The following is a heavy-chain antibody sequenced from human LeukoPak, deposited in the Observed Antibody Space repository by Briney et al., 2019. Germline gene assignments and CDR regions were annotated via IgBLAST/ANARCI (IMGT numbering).Heavy chain of an antibody. Sequence: GASVKVSCKASGGTFSSYAISWVRQAPGQGLEWMGGIIPIFGTANYAQKFQGRVTITTDESTSTAYMELGSLRSEDTAVYYCARARKGGYGDHEYFQHWGQGTLVTVSS. CDR3: ARARKGGYGDHEYFQH. D-gene: IGHD4-17*01. CDR1: GGTFSSYA. V-gene: IGHV1-69*05. CDR2: IIPIFGTA. J-gene: IGHJ1*01.